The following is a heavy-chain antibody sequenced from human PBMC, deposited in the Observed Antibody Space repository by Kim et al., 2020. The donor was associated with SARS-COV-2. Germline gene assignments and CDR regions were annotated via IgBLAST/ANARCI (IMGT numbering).Heavy chain of an antibody. D-gene: IGHD3-10*01. V-gene: IGHV4-34*01. CDR3: ARGLGPRWVGELFPSDAFDI. CDR1: GGSFSGYY. Sequence: SETLSLTCAVYGGSFSGYYWSWIRQPPGKGREWIGEINHSGSTNYNPSLKSRVTISVDTSKNQFSLKLSSVTAADTAVYYCARGLGPRWVGELFPSDAFDIWGQGTMVTVSS. CDR2: INHSGST. J-gene: IGHJ3*02.